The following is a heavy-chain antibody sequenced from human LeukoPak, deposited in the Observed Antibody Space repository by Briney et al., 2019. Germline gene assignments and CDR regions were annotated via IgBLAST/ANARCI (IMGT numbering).Heavy chain of an antibody. D-gene: IGHD6-19*01. CDR2: ISYDGSNK. CDR3: ARYSTVAGFDY. Sequence: GGSLRLSCAASGFTFSSYGMHWVRQAPGKGLEWVAVISYDGSNKYYADSVKGLFTISRDNSKNTLYLQMNSLRAEDTAVYYCARYSTVAGFDYWGQGTLVTVSS. CDR1: GFTFSSYG. J-gene: IGHJ4*02. V-gene: IGHV3-30*03.